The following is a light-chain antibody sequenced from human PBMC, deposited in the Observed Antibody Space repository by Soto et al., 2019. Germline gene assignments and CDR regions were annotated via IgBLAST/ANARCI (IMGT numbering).Light chain of an antibody. CDR2: AAS. J-gene: IGKJ2*01. V-gene: IGKV1-39*01. CDR3: QQSYSTPYS. CDR1: QNISSF. Sequence: DIQMTQSPSSLSASVGDRVTITCRASQNISSFLNWYQQKPGKAPGLLIYAASCLQSGVPSRLIGSGSGTDFTITISSLQPEGFATYYCQQSYSTPYSFGQGTKLEIK.